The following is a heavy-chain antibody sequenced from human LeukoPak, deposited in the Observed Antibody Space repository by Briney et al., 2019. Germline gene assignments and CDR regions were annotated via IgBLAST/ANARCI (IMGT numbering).Heavy chain of an antibody. V-gene: IGHV1-2*02. D-gene: IGHD2-2*02. CDR1: GYTFTIYY. CDR3: ARNPPYCTSTDCYNDY. J-gene: IGHJ4*02. Sequence: ASVKVSCKASGYTFTIYYMHWVRQAPGQGLEWMGWINPNSGATIYAQRFQGGVTMTRDTSISTAYMELSGLTSDDTGVYYCARNPPYCTSTDCYNDYWGQGTLVTVSS. CDR2: INPNSGAT.